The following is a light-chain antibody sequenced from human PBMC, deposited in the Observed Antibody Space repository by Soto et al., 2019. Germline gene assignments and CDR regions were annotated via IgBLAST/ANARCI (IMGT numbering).Light chain of an antibody. J-gene: IGLJ1*01. Sequence: ALTQPASVSGSPGQSIAISCTGTFSDVGGYDYVSWYQQHPDKAPKLMIYEVTKRPSGVSNRFSGSKSGNTASLTISGLQPEDEADYYCSSHTSGSTRVFGSGNKVTVL. CDR2: EVT. CDR3: SSHTSGSTRV. CDR1: FSDVGGYDY. V-gene: IGLV2-14*01.